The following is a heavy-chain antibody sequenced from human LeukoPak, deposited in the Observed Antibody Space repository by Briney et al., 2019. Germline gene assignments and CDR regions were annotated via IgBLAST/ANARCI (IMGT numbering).Heavy chain of an antibody. CDR3: ARLGVGERIGAFDI. J-gene: IGHJ3*02. Sequence: SETLSLTCTVSGGSISSGSYYWSWIRQPAGKGLEWIGRIYTSGSTNYNPSLKSRVTISVDTSKNQFSLKLSSVTAADTAVYYCARLGVGERIGAFDIWGQGTMVTVSS. D-gene: IGHD2-8*01. CDR1: GGSISSGSYY. CDR2: IYTSGST. V-gene: IGHV4-61*02.